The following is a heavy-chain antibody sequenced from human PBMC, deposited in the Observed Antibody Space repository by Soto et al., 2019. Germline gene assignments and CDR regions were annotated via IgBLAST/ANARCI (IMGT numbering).Heavy chain of an antibody. CDR2: IFPGDSDT. CDR1: GYNFDNYW. D-gene: IGHD1-1*01. V-gene: IGHV5-51*01. Sequence: GESLKISCKGSGYNFDNYWIGWVRQMPGKGLEWMGMIFPGDSDTKNSPSLQGQITMSVDKSDSSAYLQWRSLRASDTAMYYCEDASTTGPDAFDLWGQGTMVTVSS. CDR3: EDASTTGPDAFDL. J-gene: IGHJ3*01.